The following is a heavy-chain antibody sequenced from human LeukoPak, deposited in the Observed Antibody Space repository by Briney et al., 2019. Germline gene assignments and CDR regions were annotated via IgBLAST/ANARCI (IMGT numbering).Heavy chain of an antibody. CDR2: ISTYNGNT. J-gene: IGHJ4*02. CDR1: GYTFTNYG. V-gene: IGHV1-18*01. Sequence: GASVKVSCKASGYTFTNYGITWVRHAPGQGLEWMGWISTYNGNTNYAQKLQGRVTMTTETSTSTAYMELRSLRSDDTAIYYCARTCPGSSCYIIYRGQGTLVTVSS. D-gene: IGHD2-2*02. CDR3: ARTCPGSSCYIIY.